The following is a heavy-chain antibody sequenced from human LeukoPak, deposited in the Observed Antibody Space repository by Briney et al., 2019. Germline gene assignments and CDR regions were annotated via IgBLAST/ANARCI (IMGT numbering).Heavy chain of an antibody. CDR1: GGSFSGYY. CDR2: INHSGST. CDR3: ARDRGRVGDTSYYFDY. V-gene: IGHV4-34*01. Sequence: TSETLSLTCAVYGGSFSGYYWSWIRQPPGKGLEWIGEINHSGSTNYNPSLKSRVTISVDTSKNQFSLKLNSVTAADTAVYYCARDRGRVGDTSYYFDYWGQGTPVTVSS. J-gene: IGHJ4*02. D-gene: IGHD1-26*01.